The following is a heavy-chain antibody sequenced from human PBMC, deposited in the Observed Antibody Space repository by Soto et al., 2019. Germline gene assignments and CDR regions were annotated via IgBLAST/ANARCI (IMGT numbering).Heavy chain of an antibody. V-gene: IGHV1-69*01. CDR1: GGTFSSYA. CDR2: IIPILGTA. CDR3: AREEGANEWNYFDY. J-gene: IGHJ4*02. D-gene: IGHD1-26*01. Sequence: QVQLVQSGAEVKKPGSSVKVSCKASGGTFSSYAISWVRQAPGQGLEWMGGIIPILGTANYAQKFQGRVTITADESTSTAYMELSSLRSEDTAVYYCAREEGANEWNYFDYWGQGTLVTVSS.